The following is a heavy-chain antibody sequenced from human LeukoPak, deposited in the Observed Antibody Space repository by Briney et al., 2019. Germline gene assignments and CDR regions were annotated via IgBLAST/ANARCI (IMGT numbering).Heavy chain of an antibody. Sequence: ASVKVSCKASGYTFTDYYMHWVRQAPGQGFEWMGWINPNSGDTNYAQKFQGRVTMTRDTSTSTAHMELSRLRSDDTAVYYCARANFLYCSSTTCLFDYWGQGTLVIVSS. V-gene: IGHV1-2*02. CDR1: GYTFTDYY. CDR2: INPNSGDT. CDR3: ARANFLYCSSTTCLFDY. D-gene: IGHD2-2*01. J-gene: IGHJ4*02.